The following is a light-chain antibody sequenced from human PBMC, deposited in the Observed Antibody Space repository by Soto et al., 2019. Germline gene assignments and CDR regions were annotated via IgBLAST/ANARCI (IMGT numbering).Light chain of an antibody. CDR2: DAS. Sequence: EIVLTQSPATLSLSPGERATLSCRASQYITIYLAWYQQKPGQAPRLLIYDASNRATGIPARFSGSGSGTDFTLTISSLEPDDFAVYYCQQRADWPITFGQGTRLASK. CDR3: QQRADWPIT. J-gene: IGKJ5*01. CDR1: QYITIY. V-gene: IGKV3-11*01.